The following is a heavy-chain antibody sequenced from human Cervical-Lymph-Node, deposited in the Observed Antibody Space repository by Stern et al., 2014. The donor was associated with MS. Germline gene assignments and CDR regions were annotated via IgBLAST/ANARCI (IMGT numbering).Heavy chain of an antibody. V-gene: IGHV3-11*01. CDR1: GFNFSDYY. CDR3: VKGGRWLQSAALDS. Sequence: VQLVESGGALVKPGGSLRLSCAASGFNFSDYYMTWIRQAPGKGLEWVSYISSSGTTIFYADSVKGRFIIARDNAKKSLYLQMNNLRAEDAAVYYCVKGGRWLQSAALDSWGQGTLVPVSS. CDR2: ISSSGTTI. J-gene: IGHJ4*02. D-gene: IGHD5-24*01.